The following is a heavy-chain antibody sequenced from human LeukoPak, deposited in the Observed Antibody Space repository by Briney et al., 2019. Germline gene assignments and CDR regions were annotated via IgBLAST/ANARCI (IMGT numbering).Heavy chain of an antibody. J-gene: IGHJ4*02. CDR3: ARGDFWSGYEFDY. CDR1: GFSFSDYW. D-gene: IGHD3-3*01. CDR2: INSDGSST. Sequence: GGSLRLSCTASGFSFSDYWMHWVRQAPGKGLVWVSRINSDGSSTSYADSVKGRFTISRDNAKNTLYLQMNSLRAEDTAVYYCARGDFWSGYEFDYWGQGTLVTVSS. V-gene: IGHV3-74*01.